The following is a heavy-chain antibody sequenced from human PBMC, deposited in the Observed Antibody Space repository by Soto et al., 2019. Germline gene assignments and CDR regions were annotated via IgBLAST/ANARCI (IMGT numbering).Heavy chain of an antibody. D-gene: IGHD6-6*01. Sequence: EVQLVESGGGLAQPGGSLRLSCAASGFTLSGYAMDWVRQAPGKGLEYVSGISTNGVGTYYANSVQGRFTISRDNSKKTVYLHMGSLRHEDMAVYYCARRARPDFYYMDVWGKGTTVTVSS. CDR1: GFTLSGYA. CDR2: ISTNGVGT. V-gene: IGHV3-64*01. J-gene: IGHJ6*03. CDR3: ARRARPDFYYMDV.